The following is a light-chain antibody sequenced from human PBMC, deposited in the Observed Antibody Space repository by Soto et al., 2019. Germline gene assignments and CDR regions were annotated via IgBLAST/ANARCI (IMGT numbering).Light chain of an antibody. CDR1: SSDVGGYNY. V-gene: IGLV2-14*01. CDR2: DVS. Sequence: QSALTQPASVSGSPGQSITISCTGTSSDVGGYNYVSWYQQHPGKAPKLMIYDVSNRPSGVSNRFSGSKSGNTASLTISGLQAEDEADYYCSSYTSSSFLYVFGTGNKVTVL. CDR3: SSYTSSSFLYV. J-gene: IGLJ1*01.